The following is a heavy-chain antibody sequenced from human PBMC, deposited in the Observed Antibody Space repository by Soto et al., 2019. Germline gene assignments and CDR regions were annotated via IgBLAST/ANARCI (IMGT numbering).Heavy chain of an antibody. J-gene: IGHJ4*02. V-gene: IGHV3-15*01. CDR2: IKREADGGST. CDR3: ASPGMAAAGRSELHY. Sequence: PGGSLRLSCAGSGFTFSNTWMSWVRQAPGKGLEWVGRIKREADGGSTNYAAPVKGRFTISREDSKNTLYLQMSSLTSEDTAVYYCASPGMAAAGRSELHYWGQGTLVTVSS. D-gene: IGHD6-13*01. CDR1: GFTFSNTW.